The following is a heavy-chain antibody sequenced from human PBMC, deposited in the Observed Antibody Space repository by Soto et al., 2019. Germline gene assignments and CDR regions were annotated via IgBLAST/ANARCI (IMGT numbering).Heavy chain of an antibody. CDR2: INAGNGNT. J-gene: IGHJ1*01. Sequence: ASVKVSCKASGYTFTSYAMHWVRQAPGQRLEWMGWINAGNGNTKYSQKFQGRVTITRDTSASTAYMELSSLRSEDTAVHYCASGTVSTGYFQHWGQGTLVTVSS. CDR1: GYTFTSYA. CDR3: ASGTVSTGYFQH. V-gene: IGHV1-3*01. D-gene: IGHD4-17*01.